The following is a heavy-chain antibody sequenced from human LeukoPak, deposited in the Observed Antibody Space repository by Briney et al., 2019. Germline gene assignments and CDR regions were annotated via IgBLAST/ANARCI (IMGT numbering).Heavy chain of an antibody. D-gene: IGHD2-2*01. CDR3: ARVMGVPAAIPSYYYGMDV. J-gene: IGHJ6*02. CDR2: IYYSGST. CDR1: GGSISSGGYY. V-gene: IGHV4-31*03. Sequence: PSQTLSLTCTVSGGSISSGGYYWSWIRQHPGKGLEWIGYIYYSGSTYYNPSLKSRVTISVDTSKNQFSLKLSSVTAADTAVYYCARVMGVPAAIPSYYYGMDVWGQGTTVTVSS.